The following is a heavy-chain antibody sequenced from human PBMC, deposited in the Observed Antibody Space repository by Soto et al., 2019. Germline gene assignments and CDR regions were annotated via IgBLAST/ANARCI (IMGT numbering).Heavy chain of an antibody. CDR3: ARQGSGSNWLDP. CDR2: INPNSGGT. D-gene: IGHD3-10*01. CDR1: GYIFTVYY. V-gene: IGHV1-2*02. J-gene: IGHJ5*02. Sequence: QVQLVQSGAEVKKPGASVKVSCKASGYIFTVYYMHWVRQAPGQGLEWMRWINPNSGGTNYAQKFQGRVTMTRDTSIRTAYMELSRLRSDDTAVYYCARQGSGSNWLDPWGQGTLVTVSS.